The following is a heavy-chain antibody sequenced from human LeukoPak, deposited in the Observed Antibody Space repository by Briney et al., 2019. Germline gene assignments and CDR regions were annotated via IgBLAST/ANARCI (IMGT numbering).Heavy chain of an antibody. D-gene: IGHD6-19*01. CDR2: ISGGTT. V-gene: IGHV3-49*04. CDR1: GFTFGWHW. CDR3: SRGSGWLSVY. J-gene: IGHJ4*02. Sequence: GGSLRLSCAASGFTFGWHWMSWVRQAPGKGLEWIGFISGGTTEYAASVKGRFTISRDDSTSIAYLQMNSLTTEDTAVYYCSRGSGWLSVYWGQGTLVTVSS.